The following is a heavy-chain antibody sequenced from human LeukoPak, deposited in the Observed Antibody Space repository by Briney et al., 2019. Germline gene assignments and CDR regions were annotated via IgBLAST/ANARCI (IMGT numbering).Heavy chain of an antibody. CDR2: ISAYNGNT. Sequence: GASVKVSCKASGYTFTSYGISWVRQAPGQGLEWMGWISAYNGNTNYAQKLQGRVTMTTDTSTSTAYMELSSLRSEDTAVYYCAPFLLTRGYSYGRFDYWGQGTLVTVSS. J-gene: IGHJ4*02. V-gene: IGHV1-18*01. CDR3: APFLLTRGYSYGRFDY. CDR1: GYTFTSYG. D-gene: IGHD5-18*01.